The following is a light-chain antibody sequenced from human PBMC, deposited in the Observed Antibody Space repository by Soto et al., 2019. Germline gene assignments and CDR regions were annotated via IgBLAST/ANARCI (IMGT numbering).Light chain of an antibody. Sequence: ESKMTQSPSTLSECVGDRVTITCRASQSISSWLAWYQQKPGKAPKLLIYKASSLESGVPSRFSGSGSGTEFTLTISSLQPDDFATYYCQQYNSYPWTFGQGTKVDI. CDR3: QQYNSYPWT. CDR1: QSISSW. CDR2: KAS. V-gene: IGKV1-5*03. J-gene: IGKJ1*01.